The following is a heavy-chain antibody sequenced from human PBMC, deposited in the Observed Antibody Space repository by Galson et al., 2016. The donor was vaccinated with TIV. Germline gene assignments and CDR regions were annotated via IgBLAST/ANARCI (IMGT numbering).Heavy chain of an antibody. CDR3: AAFPFYYDNSGTPFDY. V-gene: IGHV1-58*01. J-gene: IGHJ4*02. CDR2: IVVGSGNT. Sequence: SVKVSCKASGFIFTSSAVQWVRQARGQRLEWIGWIVVGSGNTNYAQNLQERVTITRDMSTSTVYMELSSLRPEDTAAYYCAAFPFYYDNSGTPFDYWGQGTLVTVSS. CDR1: GFIFTSSA. D-gene: IGHD3-22*01.